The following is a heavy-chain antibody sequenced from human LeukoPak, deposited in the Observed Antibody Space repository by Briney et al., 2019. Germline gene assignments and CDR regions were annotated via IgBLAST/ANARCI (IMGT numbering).Heavy chain of an antibody. J-gene: IGHJ5*02. CDR1: GGSISSGGYY. CDR2: TYYSGST. CDR3: ATLQDSGSYDPWFDP. Sequence: SETLSLTCTVSGGSISSGGYYWTWIRQHPGKGLEWIGYTYYSGSTNYNPSLKSRVTISVDTSKNQFSLKLSSVTAADTAVYYCATLQDSGSYDPWFDPWGQGTLVTVSS. V-gene: IGHV4-61*08. D-gene: IGHD1-26*01.